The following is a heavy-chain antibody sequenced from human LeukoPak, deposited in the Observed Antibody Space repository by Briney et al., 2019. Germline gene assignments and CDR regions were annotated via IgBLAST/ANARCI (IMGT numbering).Heavy chain of an antibody. D-gene: IGHD3-9*01. CDR2: IYYSGST. Sequence: PSETLSLTCTVSGGSISSSSYYWGWIRQPPGKGLEWIGYIYYSGSTNYNPSLKSRVTISVDTFKNQFSLKLSSVTAADTAVYYCARLYDIPPAHAPNWYFDLWGRGTLVTVSS. V-gene: IGHV4-61*05. CDR1: GGSISSSSYY. CDR3: ARLYDIPPAHAPNWYFDL. J-gene: IGHJ2*01.